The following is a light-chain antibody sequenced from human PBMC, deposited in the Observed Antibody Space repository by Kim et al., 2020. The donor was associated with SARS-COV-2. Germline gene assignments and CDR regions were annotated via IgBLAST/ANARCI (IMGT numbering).Light chain of an antibody. J-gene: IGKJ2*01. V-gene: IGKV1-5*03. CDR2: KAS. CDR1: QTISSW. CDR3: QQYNSYPYT. Sequence: DIQMTQFPSTLSASVRDRVTITCRASQTISSWLAWYQEKPGKAPRLLIYKASSLESGVPSRFSGSGSGTEFTLTISSLQPDDFATYYCQQYNSYPYTFGQGTKLEI.